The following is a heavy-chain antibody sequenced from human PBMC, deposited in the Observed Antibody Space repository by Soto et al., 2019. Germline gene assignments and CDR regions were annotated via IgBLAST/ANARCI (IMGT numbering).Heavy chain of an antibody. CDR2: INPNSGGT. D-gene: IGHD6-19*01. CDR3: ARGHIAVPPYYYGMDV. CDR1: GYTFTGYY. Sequence: ASVKVSFKASGYTFTGYYMHWVRQAPGQGLEWMGWINPNSGGTNYAQKFQGWVTMTRDTSISTAYMELSRLRSDDTAVYYCARGHIAVPPYYYGMDVWGQGTTVTVSS. V-gene: IGHV1-2*04. J-gene: IGHJ6*02.